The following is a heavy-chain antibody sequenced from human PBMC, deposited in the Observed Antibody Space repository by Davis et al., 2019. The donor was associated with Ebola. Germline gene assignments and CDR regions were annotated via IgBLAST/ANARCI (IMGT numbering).Heavy chain of an antibody. CDR1: GGSISSSSYY. Sequence: PSETLSLTCTVSGGSISSSSYYWGWIRQPPGKGLEWIGSIYYSGSTYYNPSLKSRVTISVDTSKNQFSLKLSSVTAADTAVYYCARGTYYYDSSGYYYGGAFDIWGQGTMVTVSS. J-gene: IGHJ3*02. CDR3: ARGTYYYDSSGYYYGGAFDI. CDR2: IYYSGST. V-gene: IGHV4-39*01. D-gene: IGHD3-22*01.